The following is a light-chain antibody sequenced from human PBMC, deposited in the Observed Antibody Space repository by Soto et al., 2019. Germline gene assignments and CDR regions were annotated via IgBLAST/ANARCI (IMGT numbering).Light chain of an antibody. Sequence: QSALTQPPSASGSPGQSVTISCSGSSSDIGAYNFVSWYQQHPGQAPKLMIFEVNQRPSGVPNRFSGSKSGNTASLTVSGLQDEDEADYYCSSFAGDNDVIFGGGTKLTVL. V-gene: IGLV2-8*01. CDR2: EVN. CDR3: SSFAGDNDVI. J-gene: IGLJ2*01. CDR1: SSDIGAYNF.